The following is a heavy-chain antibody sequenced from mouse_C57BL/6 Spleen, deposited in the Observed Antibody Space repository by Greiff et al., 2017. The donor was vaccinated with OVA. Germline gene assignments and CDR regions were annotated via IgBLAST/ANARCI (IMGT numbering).Heavy chain of an antibody. J-gene: IGHJ1*03. Sequence: VQLQQPGAELVRPGSSVKLSCKASGYTFTSYWMDWVKQRPGQGLEWIGNIYPSDSETHYNQKFKDKATLTVDKSSSTAYMQLSSLTSEDSAVYYWARHYDGSSYCYFDDWGTGTTVTVSA. CDR3: ARHYDGSSYCYFDD. D-gene: IGHD1-1*01. CDR1: GYTFTSYW. CDR2: IYPSDSET. V-gene: IGHV1-61*01.